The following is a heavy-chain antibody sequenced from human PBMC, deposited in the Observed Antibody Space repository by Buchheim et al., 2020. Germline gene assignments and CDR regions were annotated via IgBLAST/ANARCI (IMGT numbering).Heavy chain of an antibody. V-gene: IGHV3-30*18. CDR1: GFTFSSYG. CDR2: ISYDGSNK. J-gene: IGHJ4*02. CDR3: AKISTWELHLRDY. D-gene: IGHD1-26*01. Sequence: QVQLVESGGGVVQPGRSLRLSCAASGFTFSSYGMHWVRQAPGKGLEWVAVISYDGSNKYYADSVKGRFTIPRDNSKNTLYLQMNSLRAEDTAVYYCAKISTWELHLRDYWGQGTL.